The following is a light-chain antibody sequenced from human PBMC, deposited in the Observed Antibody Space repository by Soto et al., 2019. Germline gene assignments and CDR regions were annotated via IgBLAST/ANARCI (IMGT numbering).Light chain of an antibody. CDR1: QSISSY. V-gene: IGKV1-39*01. J-gene: IGKJ3*01. CDR2: AAS. CDR3: QQSYNAPRT. Sequence: DIQITQSPSSLSASVGDRVTITCRASQSISSYLNWYQQKPGKAPKLLIYAASSLQSGVPSRFSGSGSGTDFTLTISSLQPEDFATYYCQQSYNAPRTFGPGTKVDIK.